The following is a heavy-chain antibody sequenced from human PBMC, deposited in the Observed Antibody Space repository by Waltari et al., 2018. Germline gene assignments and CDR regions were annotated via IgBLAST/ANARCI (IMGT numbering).Heavy chain of an antibody. CDR3: ARAYGSGSYYKDPYFDY. CDR1: GFTFSSYS. CDR2: ISSSSSTI. Sequence: EVQLVESGGGLVQPGGSLRLSWAASGFTFSSYSVNWVRQAPGKGLEWVSYISSSSSTIYYADSVKGRFTISRDNAKNSLYLQMNSLRAEDTAVYYCARAYGSGSYYKDPYFDYWGQGTLVTVSS. J-gene: IGHJ4*02. V-gene: IGHV3-48*04. D-gene: IGHD3-10*01.